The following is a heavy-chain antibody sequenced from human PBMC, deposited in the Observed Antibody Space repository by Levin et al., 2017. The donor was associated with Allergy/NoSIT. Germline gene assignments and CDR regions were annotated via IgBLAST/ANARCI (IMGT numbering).Heavy chain of an antibody. V-gene: IGHV3-48*02. J-gene: IGHJ4*02. CDR2: ISPSRNTI. Sequence: TGGSLRLSCAASGFTFSSYGMHWVRQAPGKGLEWVSYISPSRNTIYYADSVKGRFTISRDNAKNSLYLQMNSLSDDDTAVYYCAREELGATRFGDFWGQGTLVTVSS. D-gene: IGHD1-26*01. CDR3: AREELGATRFGDF. CDR1: GFTFSSYG.